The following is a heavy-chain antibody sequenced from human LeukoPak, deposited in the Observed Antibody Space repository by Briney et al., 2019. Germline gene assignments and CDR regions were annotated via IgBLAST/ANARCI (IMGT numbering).Heavy chain of an antibody. J-gene: IGHJ4*02. CDR2: INWNGGST. V-gene: IGHV3-20*04. Sequence: PGGSLRLSCAASGFTFDDYGMSWVRQAPGKGLEWVSGINWNGGSTGYADSVKGRFTISRDNAKNSLYLQMNSLRGEDTALYYCARDSPRGSGSFYSDFDYWGQGTLVTVSS. D-gene: IGHD3-10*01. CDR1: GFTFDDYG. CDR3: ARDSPRGSGSFYSDFDY.